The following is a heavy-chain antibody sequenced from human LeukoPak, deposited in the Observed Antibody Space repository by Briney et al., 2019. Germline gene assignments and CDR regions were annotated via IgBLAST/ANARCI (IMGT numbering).Heavy chain of an antibody. CDR1: GYTFTSFA. J-gene: IGHJ3*02. V-gene: IGHV1-18*01. Sequence: ASVKVSCKVSGYTFTSFAISWVRQAPGQGLEWMGWISAYNGQTIYAQKFHDGVTMTTDTSTSTAYMELRSLRSEDTAVYYCARHRLHRLSYDSTGYYHDALDIWGQGTMVTVSS. CDR2: ISAYNGQT. D-gene: IGHD3-22*01. CDR3: ARHRLHRLSYDSTGYYHDALDI.